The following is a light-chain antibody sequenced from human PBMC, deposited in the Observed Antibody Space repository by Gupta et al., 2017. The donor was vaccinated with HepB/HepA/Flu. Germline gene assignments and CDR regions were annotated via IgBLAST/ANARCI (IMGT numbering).Light chain of an antibody. V-gene: IGLV1-44*01. CDR1: SSNVGSNN. CDR2: YNE. CDR3: AAWDTSLTAVV. J-gene: IGLJ2*01. Sequence: HSVLTQSTSISGTPGQRVTISCSGSSSNVGSNNVNWYQQFPGTAPKLLIYYNEKRPSGVPDRISGSKSGTSASLTISGPQSEDEADYYCAAWDTSLTAVVFGGGTKLTVL.